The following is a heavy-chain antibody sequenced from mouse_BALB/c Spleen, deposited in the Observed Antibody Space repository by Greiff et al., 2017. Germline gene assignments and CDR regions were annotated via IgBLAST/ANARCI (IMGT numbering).Heavy chain of an antibody. CDR1: GYAFTSYL. CDR2: INPGSGGT. J-gene: IGHJ4*01. CDR3: ARYYRYGNYCAMDY. D-gene: IGHD2-14*01. V-gene: IGHV1-54*01. Sequence: QVQLQQSGAELVRPGTSVKVSCKASGYAFTSYLIHWVKQRPGQGLEWIGVINPGSGGTNYNEKFKGKATLTADKSSSTAYMQLSSLTSDDSAVYFCARYYRYGNYCAMDYWGQGTPVTVSA.